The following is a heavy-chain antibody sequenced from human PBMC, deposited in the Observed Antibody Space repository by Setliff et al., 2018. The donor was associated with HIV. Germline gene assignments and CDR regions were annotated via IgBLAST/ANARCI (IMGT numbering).Heavy chain of an antibody. D-gene: IGHD4-17*01. J-gene: IGHJ4*02. Sequence: KPSETLSLTCTVSGGSISAYYWNWIRQAPGEGLEWIGYIHVSGNTKYNPSFKSRVTISVDTSENQFSLKMYSVTAADTAVYYCARHYGDYVFDSWGQGTLVTVSS. V-gene: IGHV4-59*08. CDR1: GGSISAYY. CDR2: IHVSGNT. CDR3: ARHYGDYVFDS.